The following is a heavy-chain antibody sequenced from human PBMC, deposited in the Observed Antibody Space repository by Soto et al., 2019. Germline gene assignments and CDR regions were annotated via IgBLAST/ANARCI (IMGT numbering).Heavy chain of an antibody. CDR3: AKESGGIGGSFDY. Sequence: GGSLRLSCAASGFTFSSYAMSWVRQAPGKGLEWVSAIKGRFTISRDNSKNTLYLQMNSLRAEDTAVYYCAKESGGIGGSFDYWGRGTQVTVSS. D-gene: IGHD2-15*01. CDR2: I. CDR1: GFTFSSYA. J-gene: IGHJ4*02. V-gene: IGHV3-23*01.